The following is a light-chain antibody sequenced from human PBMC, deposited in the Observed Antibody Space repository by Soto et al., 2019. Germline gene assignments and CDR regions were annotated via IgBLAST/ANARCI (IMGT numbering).Light chain of an antibody. CDR1: QSINNY. J-gene: IGKJ1*01. Sequence: DIQMTQSPSSLSASVGDRVTITCRASQSINNYLHWFQQKPGKAPKLLIYAASTLQGGVPSRFSGSGSWTDFTRTISSLPPEDFATYFCQQSYNTPRTFGQGTKVETK. V-gene: IGKV1-39*01. CDR3: QQSYNTPRT. CDR2: AAS.